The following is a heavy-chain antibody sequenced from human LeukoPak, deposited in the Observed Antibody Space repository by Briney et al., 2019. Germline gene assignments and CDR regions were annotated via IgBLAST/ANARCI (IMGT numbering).Heavy chain of an antibody. V-gene: IGHV1-18*04. CDR3: ATGSGTYGMDV. Sequence: ASVNVSRKASGYTFTSYGISWARQAPGQGLEGMGWISAYTGNTNHAQKPQGRVTMTTDTTTSTAYMELRSLRSDDTDVYYCATGSGTYGMDVWGKGTTVTVSS. CDR1: GYTFTSYG. J-gene: IGHJ6*04. CDR2: ISAYTGNT. D-gene: IGHD7-27*01.